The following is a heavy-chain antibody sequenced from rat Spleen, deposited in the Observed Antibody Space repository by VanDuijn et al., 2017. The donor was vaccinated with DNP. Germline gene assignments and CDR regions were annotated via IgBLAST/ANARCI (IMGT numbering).Heavy chain of an antibody. CDR3: ATHAHWFTY. J-gene: IGHJ3*01. CDR2: ISPSGGNT. CDR1: GFSFSDSY. V-gene: IGHV5-25*01. Sequence: EVQLVESGGGLVQPGRSLKLSCAASGFSFSDSYMAWVRQAAKKGLEWVASISPSGGNTFYRDSVKGRFTISRNNAESTLYLQMDSLRSGDTATYYCATHAHWFTYWGQGALVTVSS.